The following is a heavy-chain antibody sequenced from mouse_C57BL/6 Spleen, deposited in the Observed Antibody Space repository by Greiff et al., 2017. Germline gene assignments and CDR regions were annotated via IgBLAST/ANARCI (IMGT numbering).Heavy chain of an antibody. CDR1: GFTFSSYA. Sequence: EVMLVESGGGLVKPGGSLKLSCAASGFTFSSYAMSWVRQTPEKRLEWVATISDGGSYTYYPDNVKGRFTISRDNAKNNLYLQMSHLKSEDTAMYYCARDHPPYYFDYGGQGTTLTVSS. V-gene: IGHV5-4*01. J-gene: IGHJ2*01. CDR3: ARDHPPYYFDY. CDR2: ISDGGSYT.